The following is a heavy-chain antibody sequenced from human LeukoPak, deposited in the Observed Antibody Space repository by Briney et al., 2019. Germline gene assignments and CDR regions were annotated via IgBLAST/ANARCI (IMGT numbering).Heavy chain of an antibody. CDR1: GGSISSYY. Sequence: SETLSLTCTVSGGSISSYYWSWIRQPPGKGLEWIGYIYYSGSTNYNPSLKSRVTISVDMSKSQFSLKLSSVTAADTAVYYCASSTTVVRVDYWGQGTLVTVSS. D-gene: IGHD4-23*01. V-gene: IGHV4-59*01. J-gene: IGHJ4*02. CDR3: ASSTTVVRVDY. CDR2: IYYSGST.